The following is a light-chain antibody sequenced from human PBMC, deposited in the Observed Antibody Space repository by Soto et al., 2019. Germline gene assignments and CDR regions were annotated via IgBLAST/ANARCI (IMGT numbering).Light chain of an antibody. CDR1: QGISNY. Sequence: DIQLTQSPSFLSASVGERVTITCRASQGISNYLAWYQQKPGRAPNLLIYAASTLQSGVPSRFSGSGSGTEFTLTITSLQPEDFATFFCQQLYDFPFTFGPGTRVDIE. J-gene: IGKJ3*01. CDR3: QQLYDFPFT. CDR2: AAS. V-gene: IGKV1-9*01.